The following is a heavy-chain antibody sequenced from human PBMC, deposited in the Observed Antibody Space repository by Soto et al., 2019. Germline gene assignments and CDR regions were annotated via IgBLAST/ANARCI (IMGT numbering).Heavy chain of an antibody. D-gene: IGHD6-19*01. V-gene: IGHV5-51*01. CDR2: IYPGDSDT. CDR1: GYSFTSYW. Sequence: PWESLKISCKGSGYSFTSYWIGWVRQMPGKGLEWMGIIYPGDSDTRYSPSFQGQVTISADKSISTAYLQWSSLKASDTAMYYCARRSVAGTSVASIDYWGQGTLVTVSS. J-gene: IGHJ4*02. CDR3: ARRSVAGTSVASIDY.